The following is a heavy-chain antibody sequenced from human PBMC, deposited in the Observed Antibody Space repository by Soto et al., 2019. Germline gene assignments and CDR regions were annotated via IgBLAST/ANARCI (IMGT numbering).Heavy chain of an antibody. J-gene: IGHJ4*02. CDR3: AKDGPDYYDSSGIDY. V-gene: IGHV3-23*01. Sequence: PGGSLRLSCAASGFIFNNYAMTWVRQAPGKGLEWVSAISGSGGSTYYADSVKGRFTISRDNSKNTLYLQMNSLRAEDTAVYYCAKDGPDYYDSSGIDYWGQGTLVTVSS. CDR1: GFIFNNYA. D-gene: IGHD3-22*01. CDR2: ISGSGGST.